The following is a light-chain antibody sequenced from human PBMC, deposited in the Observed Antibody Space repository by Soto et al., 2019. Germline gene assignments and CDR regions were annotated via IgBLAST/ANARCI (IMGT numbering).Light chain of an antibody. CDR1: QSLLHSNKKTY. J-gene: IGKJ1*01. CDR2: DVS. V-gene: IGKV2D-29*01. Sequence: DIVLTQTPLSLSVTPGKPASISCKPSQSLLHSNKKTYVYWYLQKPGQPPQLLIYDVSTRLSGVPDRFSGSGSGTDFTLKISRVEAEDVGIYYCMQSMQRPWTFGQGTKVEIK. CDR3: MQSMQRPWT.